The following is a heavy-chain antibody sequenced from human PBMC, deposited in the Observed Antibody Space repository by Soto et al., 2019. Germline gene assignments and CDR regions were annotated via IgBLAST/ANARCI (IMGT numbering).Heavy chain of an antibody. CDR2: IFSNYEK. D-gene: IGHD1-26*01. J-gene: IGHJ4*02. CDR1: GLSLSNARMG. CDR3: AIIPGPGAADY. V-gene: IGHV2-26*01. Sequence: GPTLVNPTGTLTLTCTVSGLSLSNARMGVSWIRQPPGKALEWLAHIFSNYEKSYSTSLKSRLTISKDTSKSQVALTMTNIGPVDTATCYCAIIPGPGAADYWGPGTLLSLFS.